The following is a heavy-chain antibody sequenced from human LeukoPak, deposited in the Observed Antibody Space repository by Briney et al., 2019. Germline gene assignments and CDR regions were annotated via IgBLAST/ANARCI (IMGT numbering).Heavy chain of an antibody. CDR1: GFTLSSYG. CDR2: IWYDGSNK. Sequence: GRSLRLSCAASGFTLSSYGMHWVRQAPGKGLEWVAVIWYDGSNKYYADSVKGRFTISRDNSKNTLYLQMNSLRAEDTAVYYCAKEEVGATLHYYYYYMDVWGKGTTVTVSS. D-gene: IGHD1-26*01. J-gene: IGHJ6*03. V-gene: IGHV3-33*06. CDR3: AKEEVGATLHYYYYYMDV.